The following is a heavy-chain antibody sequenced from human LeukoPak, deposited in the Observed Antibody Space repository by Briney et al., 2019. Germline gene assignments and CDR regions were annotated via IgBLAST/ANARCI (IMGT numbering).Heavy chain of an antibody. D-gene: IGHD2-21*02. CDR1: GFTVSSNY. Sequence: PGGSLRLSCAASGFTVSSNYMSWVRQAPGKGLEWVSGIYSGGSTYYADSVKGRFTISKHNSKNTLYLQMNSLRAEDTAVYYCARARDCGGDCYSYAFDIWGQGTMVTVSS. V-gene: IGHV3-53*04. CDR3: ARARDCGGDCYSYAFDI. J-gene: IGHJ3*02. CDR2: IYSGGST.